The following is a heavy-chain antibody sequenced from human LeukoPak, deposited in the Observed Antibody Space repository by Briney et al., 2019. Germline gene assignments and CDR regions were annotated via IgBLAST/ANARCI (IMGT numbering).Heavy chain of an antibody. CDR2: IIEKGNA. Sequence: SETLSLTCALYCGSFSSYSWSWTWIRQTPEKGLEWIGEIIEKGNANYNPSLKSRATIDLDTSKNQFSLKLTSMTAADTAMYYCARGYYPPRWYFDLWGRGTLVTVSS. CDR3: ARGYYPPRWYFDL. D-gene: IGHD3-10*01. V-gene: IGHV4-34*01. J-gene: IGHJ2*01. CDR1: CGSFSSYS.